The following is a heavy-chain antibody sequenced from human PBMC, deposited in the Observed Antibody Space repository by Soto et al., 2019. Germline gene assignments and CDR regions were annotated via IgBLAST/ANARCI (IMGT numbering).Heavy chain of an antibody. J-gene: IGHJ6*03. Sequence: PSETLSLTCAVYGGSFSGYYGSWIRQPPGKGLEWIGEINHSGSTNYNPSLKSRVTISVDTSKNQFSLKLSSVTAADTAVYYCARFEDSSSWHMDVWGKGTTVTVSS. CDR3: ARFEDSSSWHMDV. V-gene: IGHV4-34*01. D-gene: IGHD6-13*01. CDR2: INHSGST. CDR1: GGSFSGYY.